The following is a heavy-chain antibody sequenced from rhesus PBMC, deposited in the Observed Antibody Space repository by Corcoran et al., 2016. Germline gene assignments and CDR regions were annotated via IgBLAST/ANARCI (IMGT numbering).Heavy chain of an antibody. J-gene: IGHJ4*01. V-gene: IGHV4S14*01. D-gene: IGHD1-44*02. CDR2: IYGSGGNN. Sequence: QVQLQESGPGLVKPSETLSLTCAVPGGSISVYHYWSWIRQAPWKGLAWIGSIYGSGGNNYLNPSLTSRVTLSVDTSKKRFSLKLSSVTAADTAVYYCASSLGAYWGQGVLVTVSS. CDR3: ASSLGAY. CDR1: GGSISVYHY.